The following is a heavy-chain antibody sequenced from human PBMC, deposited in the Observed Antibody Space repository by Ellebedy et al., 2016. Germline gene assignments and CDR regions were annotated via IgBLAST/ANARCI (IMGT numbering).Heavy chain of an antibody. D-gene: IGHD5-24*01. J-gene: IGHJ2*01. Sequence: GGSLRLXXAASGFTFSSYGMHWVRQAPGKGLEWVAVISFDGSNKYYADSVKGRFTISRDNSKNTLYLQMNSLRAEDTAVYYCAKDGGLGRWLLGWYFDLWGRGTLVTASS. CDR3: AKDGGLGRWLLGWYFDL. CDR1: GFTFSSYG. CDR2: ISFDGSNK. V-gene: IGHV3-30*18.